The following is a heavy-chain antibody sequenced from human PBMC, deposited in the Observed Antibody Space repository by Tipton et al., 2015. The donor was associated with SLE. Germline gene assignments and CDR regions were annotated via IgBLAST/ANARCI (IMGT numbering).Heavy chain of an antibody. CDR2: ISSSSSYT. J-gene: IGHJ3*02. Sequence: SLRLSCAASGFTFSDYYMSWIRQAPGKGLEWVSYISSSSSYTKYADSVKGRVTISRDNAKNSLYLQMNSLRAGDTAVYYCARDVGGHSSSWQQGDAFDNGGGGAMVSVSA. CDR1: GFTFSDYY. CDR3: ARDVGGHSSSWQQGDAFDN. V-gene: IGHV3-11*06. D-gene: IGHD6-13*01.